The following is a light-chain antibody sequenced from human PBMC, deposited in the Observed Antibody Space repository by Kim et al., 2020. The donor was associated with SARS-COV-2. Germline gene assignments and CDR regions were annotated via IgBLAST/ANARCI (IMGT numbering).Light chain of an antibody. Sequence: GQAVTISCTGTSSDVGGYNFVSWYQQHPGKAPKLMIYDVSKRPSGVPDRFSGSKSGNTASLTISGLQAEHEADYYCCSYAGSHTWVFGGGTKLTVL. CDR2: DVS. J-gene: IGLJ3*02. CDR1: SSDVGGYNF. V-gene: IGLV2-11*01. CDR3: CSYAGSHTWV.